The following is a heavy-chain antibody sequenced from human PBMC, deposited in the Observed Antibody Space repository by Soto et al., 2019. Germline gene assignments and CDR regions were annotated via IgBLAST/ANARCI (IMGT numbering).Heavy chain of an antibody. D-gene: IGHD6-13*01. J-gene: IGHJ5*02. V-gene: IGHV1-69*02. CDR2: IIPILGIA. Sequence: GASVKVSCKASGGTFSSYTISWVRQAPGQGLEWMGRIIPILGIANYAQKFQGRVTITADESTSTAYMELSSLRSEDTAVYYCARFRVKGIAAAGSWFDPWGQGTLVTVSS. CDR3: ARFRVKGIAAAGSWFDP. CDR1: GGTFSSYT.